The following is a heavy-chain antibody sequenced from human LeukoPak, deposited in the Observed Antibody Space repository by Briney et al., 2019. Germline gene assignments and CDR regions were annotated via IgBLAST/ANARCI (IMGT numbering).Heavy chain of an antibody. Sequence: PSETLSLTCAVYGGSFSGYYWSWIRQPPGKGLEWIGEINHSGSTNYNPSLKSRVTISVDTSKNQFSLKLSSVTAADTAVYYCARRDSSGWHYFDYWGQGTLATVSS. CDR3: ARRDSSGWHYFDY. D-gene: IGHD6-19*01. V-gene: IGHV4-34*01. CDR1: GGSFSGYY. CDR2: INHSGST. J-gene: IGHJ4*02.